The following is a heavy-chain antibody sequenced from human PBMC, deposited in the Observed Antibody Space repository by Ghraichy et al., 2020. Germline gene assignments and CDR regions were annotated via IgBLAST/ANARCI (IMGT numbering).Heavy chain of an antibody. V-gene: IGHV4-39*01. D-gene: IGHD3-3*01. J-gene: IGHJ4*02. Sequence: SQTLSLTCTVSGGSISSSSYYWGWIRQPPGKGLEWIGCIYYSGSTYYNPSLKSRVTISVDTSKNQFSLKLSSVTAADTAVYYCARRLPTIFGVVADYFDYWGQGTLVTVSS. CDR2: IYYSGST. CDR1: GGSISSSSYY. CDR3: ARRLPTIFGVVADYFDY.